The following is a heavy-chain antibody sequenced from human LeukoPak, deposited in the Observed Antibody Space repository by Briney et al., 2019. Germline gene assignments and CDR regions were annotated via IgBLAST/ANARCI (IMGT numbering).Heavy chain of an antibody. CDR1: GFTFSSYG. CDR2: IWYDGSNK. J-gene: IGHJ6*02. CDR3: ARRIYEYYYYYGMDV. V-gene: IGHV3-33*01. Sequence: GRSLRLSCAASGFTFSSYGMHWVRPAPGKGLGWVAVIWYDGSNKYYADSVKGRFTISRDNFKNTLYLQMNSLRAEDTAVYYCARRIYEYYYYYGMDVWGQGTTVTVSS. D-gene: IGHD3-3*01.